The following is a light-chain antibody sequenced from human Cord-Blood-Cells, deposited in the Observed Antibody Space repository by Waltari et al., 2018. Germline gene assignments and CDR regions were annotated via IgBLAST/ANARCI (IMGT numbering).Light chain of an antibody. V-gene: IGLV1-44*01. Sequence: QSVLTQPPSASGTPGQRVPISCSGSSSNIGSNTVNWYHHLPGTAPKLLIYSNKQRPSGVPDRFSGSKSGTSASLAISGLQSEDEADYYCAAWDDSLNGYVFGTGTKVTVL. CDR3: AAWDDSLNGYV. J-gene: IGLJ1*01. CDR1: SSNIGSNT. CDR2: SNK.